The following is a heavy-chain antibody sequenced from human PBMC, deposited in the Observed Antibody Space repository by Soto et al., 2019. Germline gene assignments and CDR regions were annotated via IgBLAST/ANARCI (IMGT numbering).Heavy chain of an antibody. CDR2: VYHTGST. CDR3: ATLPPRIVVVVLPIPS. J-gene: IGHJ4*02. Sequence: SETLSLTCVVSGGSISSTNWCTWVRQTPGKGLEWIGEVYHTGSTKYNPSLKNRVTISVDKSNNQFSLNLKSVTAADTAVYYCATLPPRIVVVVLPIPSWGQGTLVTVS. D-gene: IGHD2-15*01. V-gene: IGHV4-4*02. CDR1: GGSISSTNW.